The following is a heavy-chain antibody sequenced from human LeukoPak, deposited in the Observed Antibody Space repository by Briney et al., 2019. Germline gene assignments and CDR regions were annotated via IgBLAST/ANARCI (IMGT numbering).Heavy chain of an antibody. J-gene: IGHJ4*02. D-gene: IGHD3-22*01. CDR2: IYYTGST. V-gene: IGHV4-59*01. Sequence: WETLSLTCSVSGRYITNYHWSWIRQPPGEGLEWIGYIYYTGSTHYHPSLKSRVTISVDTSKSRSSLKLTSVTAANTAVYNCARRAYDSSAYLEYWGQGTLVTVSS. CDR1: GRYITNYH. CDR3: ARRAYDSSAYLEY.